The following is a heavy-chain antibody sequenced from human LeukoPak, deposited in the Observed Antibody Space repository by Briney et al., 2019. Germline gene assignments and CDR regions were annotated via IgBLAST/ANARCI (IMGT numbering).Heavy chain of an antibody. CDR3: ARGVYDNYFDY. CDR2: INPNSGGT. J-gene: IGHJ4*02. CDR1: GYTFTGYY. Sequence: ASVKVSCEASGYTFTGYYMHWVRQAPGQGLEWMGWINPNSGGTSYAQKFQGRVTMTRDTSISTAYMELSRLRSDDTAVYYCARGVYDNYFDYWGQGILVTVSS. V-gene: IGHV1-2*02. D-gene: IGHD3-22*01.